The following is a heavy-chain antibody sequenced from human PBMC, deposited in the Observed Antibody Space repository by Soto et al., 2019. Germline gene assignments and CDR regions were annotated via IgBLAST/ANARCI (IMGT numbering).Heavy chain of an antibody. CDR1: GGSISSGGYP. CDR2: IYHSGST. D-gene: IGHD4-17*01. V-gene: IGHV4-30-2*01. J-gene: IGHJ4*02. Sequence: PSETLSLTCAVSGGSISSGGYPWSWIRQPPGKGLESIGYIYHSGSTYYNPSLKSRVTISVDRSKNQFSLKLSSVTAADTAVYFCARGMTTVTIFDYWGQGTLVTVSS. CDR3: ARGMTTVTIFDY.